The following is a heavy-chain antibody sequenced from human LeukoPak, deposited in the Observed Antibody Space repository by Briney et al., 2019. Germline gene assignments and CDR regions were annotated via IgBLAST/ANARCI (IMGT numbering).Heavy chain of an antibody. CDR2: ISSSSSYI. Sequence: PGGSLRLSCAASGFTFSSYSMNWVRQAPGKGLEWVSSISSSSSYIYYADSVKGRFTISRDNAKNSLYLQMNSLRAEDTAVYYCSRLKGILTAYIDYWGQGTLVTVSS. CDR3: SRLKGILTAYIDY. J-gene: IGHJ4*02. V-gene: IGHV3-21*01. D-gene: IGHD3-9*01. CDR1: GFTFSSYS.